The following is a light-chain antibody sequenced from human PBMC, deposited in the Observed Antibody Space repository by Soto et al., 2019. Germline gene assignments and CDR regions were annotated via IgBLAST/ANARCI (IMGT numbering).Light chain of an antibody. Sequence: IQMTQSPSSLSASAGDRVTITCRASQSISSYLNWYQKKPGKAPKILIYAASSLQSGVPSRFSGSGSGTDFNLTISRLQTEDCATYDCLQDYNYPWTFGQGTKVDIK. V-gene: IGKV1-6*01. CDR3: LQDYNYPWT. J-gene: IGKJ1*01. CDR2: AAS. CDR1: QSISSY.